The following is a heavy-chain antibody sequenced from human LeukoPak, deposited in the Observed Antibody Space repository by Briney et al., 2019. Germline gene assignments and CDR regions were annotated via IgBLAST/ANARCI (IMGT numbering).Heavy chain of an antibody. CDR2: IFYSGRT. J-gene: IGHJ5*02. CDR1: GGSISSSNYY. V-gene: IGHV4-39*07. Sequence: SETLSLTCTVSGGSISSSNYYWGWIRQPPGEGLECIGSIFYSGRTYYNPSLKSRVTISVDTSKNQFSLKLSSVTAADTAVYYCARPFYDFWSDLTIRDNWFDPWGQGTLVTVSS. D-gene: IGHD3-3*01. CDR3: ARPFYDFWSDLTIRDNWFDP.